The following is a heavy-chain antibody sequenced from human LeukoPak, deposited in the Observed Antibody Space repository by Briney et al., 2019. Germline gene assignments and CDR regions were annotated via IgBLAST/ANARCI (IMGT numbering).Heavy chain of an antibody. Sequence: ASVKVSCKASGGTFISYAISWVRQAPGQGLEWMGGIIPIFGTANYAQKFQGRVTITADESTSTAYMELSNLRSEDTAVYYCARSPYYDILTGYSYFDYWGQGTLVTVSS. CDR1: GGTFISYA. J-gene: IGHJ4*02. D-gene: IGHD3-9*01. CDR3: ARSPYYDILTGYSYFDY. V-gene: IGHV1-69*13. CDR2: IIPIFGTA.